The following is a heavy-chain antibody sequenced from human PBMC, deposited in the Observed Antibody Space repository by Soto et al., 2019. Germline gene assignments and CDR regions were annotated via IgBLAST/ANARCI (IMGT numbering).Heavy chain of an antibody. CDR1: GFTFSSYS. D-gene: IGHD6-19*01. J-gene: IGHJ3*02. CDR3: ARAPDRGYSSGSDAFEI. Sequence: GGSLRLSCAASGFTFSSYSMNWVRQAPGKGLEWVSSISSSSSYIYYADSVKGRFTISRDNAKNSLYLQVNSLRAEDTAVYYCARAPDRGYSSGSDAFEIWGQGTMVTVS. V-gene: IGHV3-21*01. CDR2: ISSSSSYI.